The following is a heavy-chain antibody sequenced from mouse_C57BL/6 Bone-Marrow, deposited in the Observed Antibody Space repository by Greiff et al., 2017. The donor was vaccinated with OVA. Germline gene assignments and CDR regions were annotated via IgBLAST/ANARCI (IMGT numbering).Heavy chain of an antibody. CDR2: ISTYYGDA. V-gene: IGHV1-67*01. D-gene: IGHD2-1*01. J-gene: IGHJ3*01. CDR1: GYTFTDYA. Sequence: QVQLQQSGPELVRPGVSVKISCKGSGYTFTDYAMHWVKQSHAKSLEWIGVISTYYGDASYNQKFKDKATMTVDKSSSTASMELARLTSEDAAVEYCARKRNPGRFADWGQGTRVTVSA. CDR3: ARKRNPGRFAD.